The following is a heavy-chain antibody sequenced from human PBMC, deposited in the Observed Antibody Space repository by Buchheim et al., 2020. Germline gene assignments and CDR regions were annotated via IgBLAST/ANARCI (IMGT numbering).Heavy chain of an antibody. V-gene: IGHV3-33*06. J-gene: IGHJ4*02. CDR3: AKAQRRPTVEMATIKSIHY. CDR2: ILYDGSNK. D-gene: IGHD5-24*01. Sequence: QVQLVESGGGVVQPGRSLTLSCAASGFTFKNYGMHWVRQAPGKGLEWVAVILYDGSNKYYADSVKGRFTISRDNSENTLYLQMNSLRAEDTAVYYCAKAQRRPTVEMATIKSIHYWGQGTL. CDR1: GFTFKNYG.